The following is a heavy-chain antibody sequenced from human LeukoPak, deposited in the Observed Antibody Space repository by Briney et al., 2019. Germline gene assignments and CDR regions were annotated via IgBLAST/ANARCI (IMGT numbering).Heavy chain of an antibody. CDR1: GGTFSSYA. CDR2: IIPIFGTA. CDR3: ARAAPYGGNSRPFDY. V-gene: IGHV1-69*13. J-gene: IGHJ4*02. D-gene: IGHD4-23*01. Sequence: SVKVSCKASGGTFSSYAISWVRQAPGQGLQWMGGIIPIFGTANYAQKCQGRVTITADESTSTAYMELTNLRSDDTAVYYCARAAPYGGNSRPFDYWGQGTLVTVSS.